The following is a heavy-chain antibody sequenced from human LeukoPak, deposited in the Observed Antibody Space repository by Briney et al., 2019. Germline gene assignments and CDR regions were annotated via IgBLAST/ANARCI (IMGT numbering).Heavy chain of an antibody. J-gene: IGHJ5*02. V-gene: IGHV1-69*13. CDR2: IIPIFGTA. D-gene: IGHD2-15*01. Sequence: SVKVSCKASGGTFSSYAISWVRQAPGQGLEWMGGIIPIFGTANYAQKSQGRVTITADESTSTAYMELSSLRSEDTAVYYCARADCSGGSCYSSWFDPWGQGTLVTVSS. CDR3: ARADCSGGSCYSSWFDP. CDR1: GGTFSSYA.